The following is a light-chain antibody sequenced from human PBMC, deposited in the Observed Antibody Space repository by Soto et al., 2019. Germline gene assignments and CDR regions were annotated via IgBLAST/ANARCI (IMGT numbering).Light chain of an antibody. Sequence: DIQMTQSPSSLSASVEDRVTITCRASQSISSYLNWYQQKPGKAPKLLIYGASSLQSGVPSRFSGSGSGTDFTLTISSLQPEDFATYYCQQTYNTPRTFGQGTKVEIK. J-gene: IGKJ1*01. CDR1: QSISSY. V-gene: IGKV1-39*01. CDR3: QQTYNTPRT. CDR2: GAS.